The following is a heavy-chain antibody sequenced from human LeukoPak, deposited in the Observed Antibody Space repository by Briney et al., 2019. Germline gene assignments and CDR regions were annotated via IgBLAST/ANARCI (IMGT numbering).Heavy chain of an antibody. Sequence: TLSLTCTVSGDSIGSGAYCWSWIRQPPGKGLEWIGSIYFSGSTHYNSSLKSRVTISVDASKNQFSLKLSSVTAADTAVYYCARGAEEPTYYYDGSGYSFDYWGQGTLVTVSS. V-gene: IGHV4-30-4*08. CDR3: ARGAEEPTYYYDGSGYSFDY. CDR2: IYFSGST. CDR1: GDSIGSGAYC. J-gene: IGHJ4*02. D-gene: IGHD3-22*01.